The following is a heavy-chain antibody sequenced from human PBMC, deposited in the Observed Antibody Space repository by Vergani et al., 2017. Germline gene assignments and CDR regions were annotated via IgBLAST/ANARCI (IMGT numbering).Heavy chain of an antibody. D-gene: IGHD1-26*01. Sequence: QVQLVQSGAEVKKPGASVKVSCEGSGYTFRNYGISWVRQAPGEGLEWLGWISVYNGKTKFAQKFQGRVTLTRDTSTDTAYMEMGSLRSDDTAVYYCARDRGNSGDYNFDYWGQGTLVTVSS. CDR1: GYTFRNYG. CDR2: ISVYNGKT. J-gene: IGHJ4*02. V-gene: IGHV1-18*04. CDR3: ARDRGNSGDYNFDY.